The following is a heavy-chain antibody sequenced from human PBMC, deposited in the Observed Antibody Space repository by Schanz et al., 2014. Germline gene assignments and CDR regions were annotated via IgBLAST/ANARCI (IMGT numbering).Heavy chain of an antibody. V-gene: IGHV3-11*01. CDR1: GFTFSDYY. J-gene: IGHJ4*02. CDR2: ISDSGDST. CDR3: AKVAPAATYLDS. D-gene: IGHD2-2*01. Sequence: QVQLVDSGGGLVKPGGSLRLSCAASGFTFSDYYMTWIRQAPGKGLEWVSDISDSGDSTHYADPVKGRFTISRDNAKNSLFLQMNSLSAEDTAVYYCAKVAPAATYLDSWGLGTLXTVSS.